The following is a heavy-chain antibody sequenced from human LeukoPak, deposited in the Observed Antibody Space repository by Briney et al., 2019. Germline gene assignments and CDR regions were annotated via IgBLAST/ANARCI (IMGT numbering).Heavy chain of an antibody. Sequence: PGGSLRLSCAASGFISSSYRMNRVRQAPGKGLEWVSSISSSGSYIYYADSVKGRFTISRDNAKNSLYLQMNSLRDEDTAVYYCARGRYSSDHFFDYWGQGTLVTVSS. J-gene: IGHJ4*02. CDR3: ARGRYSSDHFFDY. V-gene: IGHV3-21*01. D-gene: IGHD6-19*01. CDR1: GFISSSYR. CDR2: ISSSGSYI.